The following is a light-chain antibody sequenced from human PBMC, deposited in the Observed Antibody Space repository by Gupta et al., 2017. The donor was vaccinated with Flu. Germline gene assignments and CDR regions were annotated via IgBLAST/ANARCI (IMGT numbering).Light chain of an antibody. CDR3: QQYGSPWT. Sequence: DIVLTQSPVTLSLSPGERATLSCRASQRVSSSYLAWYQQKPCQAPRLLIYGATSRATGITDRFSGSGAGTDFTLTISRLEHEDCAVYYCQQYGSPWTFGQGTKVEIK. CDR1: QRVSSSY. CDR2: GAT. J-gene: IGKJ1*01. V-gene: IGKV3-20*01.